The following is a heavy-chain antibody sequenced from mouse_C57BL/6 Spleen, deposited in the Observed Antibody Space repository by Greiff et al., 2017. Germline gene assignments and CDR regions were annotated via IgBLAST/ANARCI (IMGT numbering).Heavy chain of an antibody. D-gene: IGHD2-4*01. CDR3: ARSDYDYDNFDY. CDR2: IYPGSGNT. Sequence: QVQLQQSGAELVRPGASVKLSCKASGYTFTDYYINWVKQRPGQGLEWIARIYPGSGNTYYNEKFKGKATLTAEKSSSTAYMQLSSLTSEDSAVYFCARSDYDYDNFDYWGQGTTLTVSS. CDR1: GYTFTDYY. J-gene: IGHJ2*01. V-gene: IGHV1-76*01.